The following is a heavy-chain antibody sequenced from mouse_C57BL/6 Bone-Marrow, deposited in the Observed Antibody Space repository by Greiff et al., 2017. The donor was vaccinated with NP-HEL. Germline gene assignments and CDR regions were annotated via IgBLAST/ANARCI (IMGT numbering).Heavy chain of an antibody. CDR2: IYPRSGNT. D-gene: IGHD1-1*01. CDR1: GYTFTSYG. J-gene: IGHJ2*01. Sequence: QVQLKQSGAELARPGASVKLSCKASGYTFTSYGISWVKQRTGQGLEWIGEIYPRSGNTYYNEKFKGKATLTADKSSSTAYMELRSLTSEDSAVYFCARWGGSSPYYFDYWGQGTTLTVSS. CDR3: ARWGGSSPYYFDY. V-gene: IGHV1-81*01.